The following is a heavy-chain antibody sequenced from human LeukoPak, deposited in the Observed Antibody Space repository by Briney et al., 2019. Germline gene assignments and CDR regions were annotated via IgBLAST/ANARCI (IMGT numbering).Heavy chain of an antibody. V-gene: IGHV4-34*01. Sequence: SETLSLTCAVYGGSFSGYYWSWIRQPPGKGLEWIGEINHGGSTNYNPSLKSRVTISVDTSKNQFSLKLSSVTAADTAVYYCAGGDRGYSGYDFQYYYYGMDVWGQGTTVTVSS. CDR3: AGGDRGYSGYDFQYYYYGMDV. D-gene: IGHD5-12*01. CDR2: INHGGST. J-gene: IGHJ6*02. CDR1: GGSFSGYY.